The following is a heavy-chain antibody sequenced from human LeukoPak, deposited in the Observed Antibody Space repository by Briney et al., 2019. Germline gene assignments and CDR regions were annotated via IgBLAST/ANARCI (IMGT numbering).Heavy chain of an antibody. J-gene: IGHJ4*02. CDR1: GFTFSNFW. CDR3: ARGPTRANSTDY. V-gene: IGHV3-7*01. Sequence: GGSLRLSCTASGFTFSNFWMGWVRQAPGKGLEWVANIKQDETEKFYVGSVKGRFTISRDNAKNSLYLQMNSLRAEDTAVYYCARGPTRANSTDYWGQGALVTVSS. D-gene: IGHD2/OR15-2a*01. CDR2: IKQDETEK.